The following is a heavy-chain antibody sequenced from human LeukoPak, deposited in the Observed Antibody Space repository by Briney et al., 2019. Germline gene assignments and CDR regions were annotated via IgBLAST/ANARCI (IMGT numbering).Heavy chain of an antibody. CDR3: ASSDGQPPRFDSSYDVFDY. V-gene: IGHV4-4*02. J-gene: IGHJ4*02. CDR2: IYHSGRT. D-gene: IGHD5-12*01. Sequence: SGTLSLTCAVSGGSIISGNWWSWVRQPPGKGLEWIGEIYHSGRTNYNPSLKSRVTISLDKSKNQFSLNLSSVTAADTALYYCASSDGQPPRFDSSYDVFDYWGQGTLVTVSS. CDR1: GGSIISGNW.